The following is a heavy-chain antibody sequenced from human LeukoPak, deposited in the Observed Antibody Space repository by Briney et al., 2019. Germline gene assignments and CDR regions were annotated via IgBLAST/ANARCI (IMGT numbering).Heavy chain of an antibody. J-gene: IGHJ4*02. D-gene: IGHD3-10*01. Sequence: AASVTVSFTASGYTFTGYYMHWVRQAPGQGLEWMGWINPNSGGTNYAQKFQGRVTMTRDTSISTAYMELSRLRSDDTAVYYCARDTRIRGVIINLFDYWGQGTLVTVSS. CDR1: GYTFTGYY. CDR2: INPNSGGT. CDR3: ARDTRIRGVIINLFDY. V-gene: IGHV1-2*02.